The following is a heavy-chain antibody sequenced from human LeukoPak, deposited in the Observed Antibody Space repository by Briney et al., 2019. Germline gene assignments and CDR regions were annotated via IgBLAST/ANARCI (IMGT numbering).Heavy chain of an antibody. Sequence: ASVKVSCKASGYTFTSYGISWVRQAPGQGLEWMGWISAYNGNTKYAQNLQGRVTLTTDTSTSTAYMELRSLRSDDTAVYYCARDRGGYSYGPFDYWGQGTLVTVSS. CDR2: ISAYNGNT. CDR3: ARDRGGYSYGPFDY. D-gene: IGHD5-18*01. J-gene: IGHJ4*02. V-gene: IGHV1-18*01. CDR1: GYTFTSYG.